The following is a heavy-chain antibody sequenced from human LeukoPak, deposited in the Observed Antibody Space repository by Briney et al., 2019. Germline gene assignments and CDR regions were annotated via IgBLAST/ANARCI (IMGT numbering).Heavy chain of an antibody. J-gene: IGHJ3*02. CDR1: GFTVSSNY. V-gene: IGHV3-53*01. CDR3: ARERAQGYDNVWAFDI. D-gene: IGHD3-16*01. Sequence: GGSLRLSCAASGFTVSSNYMSWVRQAPGKGLEWVSVIHSGGTTYYADSVRGRFTISRDNSKNTMYLQMNSLRAEDTAVYYCARERAQGYDNVWAFDIWGQGTMVTVSS. CDR2: IHSGGTT.